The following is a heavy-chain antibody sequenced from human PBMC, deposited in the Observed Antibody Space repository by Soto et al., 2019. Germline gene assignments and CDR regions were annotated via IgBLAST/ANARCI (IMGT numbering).Heavy chain of an antibody. J-gene: IGHJ6*01. CDR3: ATNLSIVVVLHRPRPSYGMDV. CDR1: GGTFSSYA. D-gene: IGHD3-22*01. CDR2: IIPIFGTA. Sequence: ASVKVSCKASGGTFSSYAISWVRQAPGQGLEWMGGIIPIFGTANYAQKFQGRVTITADESTSTAYMELSSLRSEDTAVYYCATNLSIVVVLHRPRPSYGMDVWGQGTTVT. V-gene: IGHV1-69*13.